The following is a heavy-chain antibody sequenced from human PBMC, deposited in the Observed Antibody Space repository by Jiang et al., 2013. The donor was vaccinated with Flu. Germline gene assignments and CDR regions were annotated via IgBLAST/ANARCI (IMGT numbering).Heavy chain of an antibody. V-gene: IGHV1-69*01. D-gene: IGHD3-10*01. J-gene: IGHJ6*02. Sequence: EVKKPGSSVKVSCKASGGTFSSYAISWVRQAPGQGLEWMGGIIPIFGTANYAQKFQGRVTITADESTSTAYMELSSLRSEDTAVYYCASRGGYYGSGSYNYGMDVWGQGTTVTVSS. CDR1: GGTFSSYA. CDR3: ASRGGYYGSGSYNYGMDV. CDR2: IIPIFGTA.